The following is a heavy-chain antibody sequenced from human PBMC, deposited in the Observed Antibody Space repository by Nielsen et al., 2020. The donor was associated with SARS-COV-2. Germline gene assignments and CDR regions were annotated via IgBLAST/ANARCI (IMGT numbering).Heavy chain of an antibody. J-gene: IGHJ4*02. CDR2: IYYSGST. Sequence: TFSSYWMSWVRQPPGKGLEWIGSIYYSGSTYYNPSLKSRVTISVDTSKNQFSLKLSSVTAADTAVYYCARRGRIRGYSYPGLDYWGQGTLVTVSS. D-gene: IGHD5-18*01. V-gene: IGHV4-39*01. CDR3: ARRGRIRGYSYPGLDY. CDR1: TFSSYW.